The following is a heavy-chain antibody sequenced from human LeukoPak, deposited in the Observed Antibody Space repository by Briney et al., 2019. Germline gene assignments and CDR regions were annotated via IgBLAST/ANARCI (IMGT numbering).Heavy chain of an antibody. D-gene: IGHD5-24*01. CDR2: ISGRGGNT. Sequence: GPSLRPVCGASAFTFSSDAMRWVRDAPGGWLEWVSGISGRGGNTFYADSVKGRFNISRDNSKNTLYVQMNSLRAEDTAVYYCAKGGAATMRDGYNYYYYYMEVWGRGTTVTVSS. V-gene: IGHV3-23*01. CDR3: AKGGAATMRDGYNYYYYYMEV. J-gene: IGHJ6*03. CDR1: AFTFSSDA.